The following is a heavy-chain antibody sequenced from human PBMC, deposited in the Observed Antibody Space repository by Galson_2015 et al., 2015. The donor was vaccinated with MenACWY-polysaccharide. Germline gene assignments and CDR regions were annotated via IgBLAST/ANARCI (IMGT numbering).Heavy chain of an antibody. J-gene: IGHJ6*02. CDR2: ISGSGTDI. V-gene: IGHV3-23*01. CDR3: ARGHYGMDV. Sequence: SLRLSCSASGFSITSYAVNWVRQAPGKGLEWVAVISGSGTDIRYADSVKGRFTLSRDTSKSALYLQMNSLRVEDTAVYYCARGHYGMDVWGQGTTVTVS. CDR1: GFSITSYA.